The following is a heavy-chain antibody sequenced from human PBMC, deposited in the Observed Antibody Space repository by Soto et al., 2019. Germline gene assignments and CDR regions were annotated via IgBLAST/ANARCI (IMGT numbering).Heavy chain of an antibody. D-gene: IGHD3-10*01. CDR1: GLTFNSYA. J-gene: IGHJ4*02. Sequence: EVQLLESGGGLVQPGGSLRLSCAASGLTFNSYAMSWVRQAPGRGLEWDSAVSNSEDYTYYVDSVSGRFTISRDNPGNAIYLQMNSLRAEDTAVYYCAKDGTRWFGNLVNYLDYWGQGTLVTVSS. CDR3: AKDGTRWFGNLVNYLDY. V-gene: IGHV3-23*01. CDR2: VSNSEDYT.